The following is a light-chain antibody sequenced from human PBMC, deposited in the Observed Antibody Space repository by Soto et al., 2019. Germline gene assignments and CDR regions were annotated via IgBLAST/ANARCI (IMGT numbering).Light chain of an antibody. V-gene: IGLV2-23*02. J-gene: IGLJ1*01. Sequence: QFVLNQPASVSGSPGQSVTISCTATSSDVENYKLVSWYQQHPGKAPKLIIYQVTKRPSGVSNRFSGSKSANTASLTISGLQPEDEADYYCCSSVRSYVFGTGTKVTVL. CDR3: CSSVRSYV. CDR2: QVT. CDR1: SSDVENYKL.